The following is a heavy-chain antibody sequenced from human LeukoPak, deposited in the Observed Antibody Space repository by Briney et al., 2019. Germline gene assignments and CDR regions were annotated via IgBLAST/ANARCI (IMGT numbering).Heavy chain of an antibody. Sequence: PSETLSLTCTVSGGSISSGGYYWRWIRQHPGKGLEWIGYIYYSGSTYYNPSLKSRVTISVDTSKNQFSLKLSSVTAADTAGYYCARASYSGYDLYYYYMDVWGKGTTVTVSS. CDR2: IYYSGST. V-gene: IGHV4-31*03. D-gene: IGHD5-12*01. CDR1: GGSISSGGYY. CDR3: ARASYSGYDLYYYYMDV. J-gene: IGHJ6*03.